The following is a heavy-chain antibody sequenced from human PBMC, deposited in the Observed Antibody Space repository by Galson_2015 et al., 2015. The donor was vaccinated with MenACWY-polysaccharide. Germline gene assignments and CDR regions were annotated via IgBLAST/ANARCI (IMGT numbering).Heavy chain of an antibody. Sequence: PLSLTCTVSGDSITSGGYFWSWLRQHPGEGLEWIAYISYDGGTYYNPSLKSRVTISVDTPKNQFSLKLNSVTAADTAVYYCARGGRAVSNRNWFDPWGQGTLVTVSS. V-gene: IGHV4-31*03. CDR3: ARGGRAVSNRNWFDP. CDR2: ISYDGGT. CDR1: GDSITSGGYF. J-gene: IGHJ5*02. D-gene: IGHD3-16*01.